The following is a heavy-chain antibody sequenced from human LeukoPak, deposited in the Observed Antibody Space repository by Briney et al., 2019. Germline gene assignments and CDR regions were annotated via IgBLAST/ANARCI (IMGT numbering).Heavy chain of an antibody. CDR2: IYSGGST. J-gene: IGHJ4*02. Sequence: AGGSLRLSCAASGFTVSSNYMSWVRQAPGKGLEWVSVIYSGGSTYYADSVKGRFTISRDNSKNTLYLQMNSLRAEDTAVYYCAKEERDSLDYWGQGTLVTVSS. V-gene: IGHV3-53*05. D-gene: IGHD5-24*01. CDR1: GFTVSSNY. CDR3: AKEERDSLDY.